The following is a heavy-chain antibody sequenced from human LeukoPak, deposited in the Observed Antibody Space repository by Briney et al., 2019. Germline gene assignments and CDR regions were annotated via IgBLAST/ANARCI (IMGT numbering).Heavy chain of an antibody. CDR2: TNSGGTST. CDR1: GFPFSDFS. V-gene: IGHV3-23*01. CDR3: AKQSYARSLGE. D-gene: IGHD2-8*01. J-gene: IGHJ4*02. Sequence: GGSLRLSCATSGFPFSDFSMSWVRQAPGKGLEWISTTNSGGTSTYYAETVKGRFTISRDNSKNTLYLQMSSLRVEDTAVYYCAKQSYARSLGEGGPGTLVSVSS.